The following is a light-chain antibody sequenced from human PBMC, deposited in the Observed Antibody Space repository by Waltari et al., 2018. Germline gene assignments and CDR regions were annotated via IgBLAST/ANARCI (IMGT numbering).Light chain of an antibody. CDR1: SSDVGGYNF. J-gene: IGLJ3*02. CDR2: DVP. CDR3: SSYSSTNTVV. V-gene: IGLV2-14*03. Sequence: QSALTQPASVSGSPGQSVTISCTGTSSDVGGYNFVSWYQQHPGRAPKLMIYDVPHRPSGVYTRCSGSKSGDTASLTISGLQAADEAEYYCSSYSSTNTVVFGGGTQLTV.